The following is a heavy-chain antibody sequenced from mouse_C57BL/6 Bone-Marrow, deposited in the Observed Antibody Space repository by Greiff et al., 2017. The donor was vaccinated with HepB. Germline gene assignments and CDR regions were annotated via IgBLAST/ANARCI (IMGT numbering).Heavy chain of an antibody. CDR2: IYPGSGST. CDR1: GYTFTSYW. V-gene: IGHV1-55*01. Sequence: QVQLQQPGAELVKPGASVKMSCKASGYTFTSYWITWVKQRPGQGLEWIGDIYPGSGSTNYNEKFKSKATLTVDTSSSTAYMQLSSLTSEDSAVYYCAREGDTTPWFAYWGQGTLVTVSA. D-gene: IGHD1-1*01. CDR3: AREGDTTPWFAY. J-gene: IGHJ3*01.